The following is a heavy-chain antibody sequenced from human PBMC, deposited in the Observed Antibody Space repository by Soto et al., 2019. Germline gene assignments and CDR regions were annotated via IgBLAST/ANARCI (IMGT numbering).Heavy chain of an antibody. V-gene: IGHV3-30*03. CDR1: GFSFRNYG. Sequence: QVQLVESGGGVVQPGGSLRLSCVASGFSFRNYGMHWVRRLAGGGLEGVAVVSHDGSNKYYVDSLKGRFTISRDNSKNTVFLQMDSLGPDDTAVYYCVRDGGGGYSQVDHWGQGTLVTVSS. CDR2: VSHDGSNK. J-gene: IGHJ4*02. CDR3: VRDGGGGYSQVDH. D-gene: IGHD5-18*01.